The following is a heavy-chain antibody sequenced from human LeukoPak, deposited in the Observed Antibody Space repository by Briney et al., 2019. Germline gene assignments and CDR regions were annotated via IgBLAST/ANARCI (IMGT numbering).Heavy chain of an antibody. CDR3: ARDASAAAGTYHFDY. J-gene: IGHJ4*02. V-gene: IGHV3-21*01. CDR2: ISSSSSYI. D-gene: IGHD6-13*01. CDR1: GFTFNNYG. Sequence: GGSLRLSCAASGFTFNNYGMNWVRQAPGKGLEWVSSISSSSSYIYYADSVKGRFTISRDNAKNSLYLQMNSLRAEDTAGYYCARDASAAAGTYHFDYWGQGTLVTVSS.